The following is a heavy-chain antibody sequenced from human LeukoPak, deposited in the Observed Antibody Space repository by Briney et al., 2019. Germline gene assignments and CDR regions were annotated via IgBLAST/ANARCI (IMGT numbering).Heavy chain of an antibody. V-gene: IGHV3-21*01. CDR3: ARVNSAYDAFYFDH. Sequence: GGSLRLSCTASGFTFRTYTIHWVRQAPGKGLEWLSSISATSKYLYYAESLKGRFTISRDNAKNSLYLQLNSLRVEDTAVYYCARVNSAYDAFYFDHWGQGTLVTVPS. CDR2: ISATSKYL. J-gene: IGHJ4*02. CDR1: GFTFRTYT. D-gene: IGHD5-12*01.